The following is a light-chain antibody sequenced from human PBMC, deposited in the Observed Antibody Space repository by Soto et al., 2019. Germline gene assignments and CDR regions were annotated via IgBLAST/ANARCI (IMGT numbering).Light chain of an antibody. J-gene: IGKJ1*01. Sequence: DIQMTQSPSTLSASVGDRVTITCRASQSIGNWLAWHQQKPGKAPKLLIYKASNLESGVPSRFSGSGSGTESTLTISSLQPDDFATYYCQQYNSYSWTFGQGTKVDIK. CDR1: QSIGNW. CDR3: QQYNSYSWT. CDR2: KAS. V-gene: IGKV1-5*03.